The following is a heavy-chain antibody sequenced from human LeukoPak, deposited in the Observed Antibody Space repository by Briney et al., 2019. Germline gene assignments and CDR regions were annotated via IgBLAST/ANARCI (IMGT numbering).Heavy chain of an antibody. CDR3: ARGYDILTGYYTPYWFDP. CDR2: ISAYNGNT. Sequence: ASVKVSCKASGYTFTSYGISWVRQAPGQGLEWMGWISAYNGNTDYAQKLQGRVTMTRDTSTSTAYMELRSPRSDDTAVYYCARGYDILTGYYTPYWFDPWGQGTLVTVSS. J-gene: IGHJ5*02. CDR1: GYTFTSYG. V-gene: IGHV1-18*01. D-gene: IGHD3-9*01.